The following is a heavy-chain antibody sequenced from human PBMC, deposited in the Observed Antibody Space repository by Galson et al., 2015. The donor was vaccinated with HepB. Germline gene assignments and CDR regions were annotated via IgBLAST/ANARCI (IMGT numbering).Heavy chain of an antibody. CDR2: ISGSGDNT. V-gene: IGHV3-23*01. D-gene: IGHD3-22*01. CDR3: AKSPGSSCYGPHDY. J-gene: IGHJ4*02. Sequence: SLRLSCAASGFTFNNYAMSWVRQAPGKGLQWVSSISGSGDNTFYARSVKGRFTISRDISKNTLYLQMNSLRAEDTAIYYCAKSPGSSCYGPHDYWGQGTLLTVSS. CDR1: GFTFNNYA.